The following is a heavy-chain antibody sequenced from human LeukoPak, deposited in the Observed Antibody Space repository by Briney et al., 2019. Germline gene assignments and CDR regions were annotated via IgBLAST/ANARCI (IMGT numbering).Heavy chain of an antibody. D-gene: IGHD3-10*01. CDR1: GYSISSGYY. J-gene: IGHJ4*02. CDR3: AGERPNYYGSGSYHPN. Sequence: PSETLSLTCTVSGYSISSGYYWGWIRQPPGKGLEWIGSIYHSGSTYYNPSLKSRVTISVDTSKNQFSLKLSSVTGADTAVYYCAGERPNYYGSGSYHPNWGQGTLVTVSS. CDR2: IYHSGST. V-gene: IGHV4-38-2*02.